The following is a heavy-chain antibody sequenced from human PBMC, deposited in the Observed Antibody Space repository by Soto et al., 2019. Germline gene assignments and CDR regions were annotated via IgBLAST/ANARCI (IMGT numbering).Heavy chain of an antibody. D-gene: IGHD1-26*01. CDR3: AKGIGGYIPSVY. J-gene: IGHJ4*02. CDR1: GFTFSNYA. CDR2: ISYDGSNK. Sequence: GGSLRLSCAASGFTFSNYAMTWVRQAPGKGLEWVAVISYDGSNKYYADSVKGRFTISRDNSKNTLYLQMNSLRAEDTAVYYCAKGIGGYIPSVYWGQGTLVTVSS. V-gene: IGHV3-30*18.